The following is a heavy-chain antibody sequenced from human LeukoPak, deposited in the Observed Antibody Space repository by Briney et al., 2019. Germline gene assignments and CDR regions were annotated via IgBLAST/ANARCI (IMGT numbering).Heavy chain of an antibody. J-gene: IGHJ3*02. CDR1: GYTFTIYY. CDR2: INPSGGST. Sequence: ASVTVSFTASGYTFTIYYMHWVRQAPGQGLEWMGIINPSGGSTSYAQKFQGRVTMTRDMSTSTVYMELSMLRSEDTAVYYCARDMGYSGYKGAFDIWGQGTMVTVSS. CDR3: ARDMGYSGYKGAFDI. D-gene: IGHD5-12*01. V-gene: IGHV1-46*01.